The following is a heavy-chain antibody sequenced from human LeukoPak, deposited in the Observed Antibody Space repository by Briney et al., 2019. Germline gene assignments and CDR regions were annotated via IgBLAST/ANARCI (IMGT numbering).Heavy chain of an antibody. CDR2: INWNGGST. J-gene: IGHJ4*02. D-gene: IGHD3-22*01. CDR3: ARALSGYDSSGYWAGAARYYFDY. Sequence: PGGSLRLSCAASGFTFDDYGMSWVRQAPGKGLEWVSGINWNGGSTGYADSVKGRFTISRDNAKNSLYLQMNSLRAEDTALYYCARALSGYDSSGYWAGAARYYFDYWGQGTLVTVSS. CDR1: GFTFDDYG. V-gene: IGHV3-20*04.